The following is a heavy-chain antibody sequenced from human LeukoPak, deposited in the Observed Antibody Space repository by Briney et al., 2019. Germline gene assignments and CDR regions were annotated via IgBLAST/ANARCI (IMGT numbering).Heavy chain of an antibody. CDR1: GFTFSTYA. D-gene: IGHD4-23*01. CDR2: ITGPGGST. V-gene: IGHV3-23*01. Sequence: GGSLRLSRAASGFTFSTYAMSWVRRTPGKGLEWVSAITGPGGSTYYADSVKGRFTISRDNSKNTLYLQMNSLRAEDTAVYYCAKDPPILRWSFDYWGQGILVTVSS. J-gene: IGHJ4*02. CDR3: AKDPPILRWSFDY.